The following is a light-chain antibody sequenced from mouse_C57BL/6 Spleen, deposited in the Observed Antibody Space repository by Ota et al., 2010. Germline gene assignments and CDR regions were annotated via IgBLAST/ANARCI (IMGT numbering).Light chain of an antibody. CDR1: QSLLNSGNQKNY. J-gene: IGKJ5*01. CDR2: WAS. CDR3: QNDYTYPLT. V-gene: IGKV8-19*01. Sequence: DIVMTQSPSSLTVTAGETVTMSCKSSQSLLNSGNQKNYLTWYQQKAGHPPKLLIFWASTRESGVPDRFTGSGSGTDFTLTISSVQPEDLAVYYCQNDYTYPLTFGAGTKLE.